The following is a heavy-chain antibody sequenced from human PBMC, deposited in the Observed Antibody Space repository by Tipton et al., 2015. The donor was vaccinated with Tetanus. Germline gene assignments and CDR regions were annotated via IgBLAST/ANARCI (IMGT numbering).Heavy chain of an antibody. J-gene: IGHJ2*01. V-gene: IGHV3-23*01. Sequence: SLRLSCAASGFTFTNYAMSWVRQAPGKGLEWVAGAVGNGDTYYADSVKGRFTISRDNSKRTLSLQLNSLRAEDTVVYFWAKGITNIGKPRFDHWGRGSLVSVSS. CDR2: AVGNGDT. D-gene: IGHD1-14*01. CDR3: AKGITNIGKPRFDH. CDR1: GFTFTNYA.